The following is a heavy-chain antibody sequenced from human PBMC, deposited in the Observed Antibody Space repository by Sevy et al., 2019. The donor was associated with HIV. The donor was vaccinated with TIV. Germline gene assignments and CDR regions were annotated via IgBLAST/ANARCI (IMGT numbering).Heavy chain of an antibody. J-gene: IGHJ5*02. CDR3: ARDQHDYAGNVRTGWFDP. D-gene: IGHD4-17*01. Sequence: GGSLRLSCAASGFTFSSYWMSWVRQAPGKGLEWVADIIYDGSKKYYADSVKGRFTISRDNSKNTLYLQMNSLRAEDTAVYYCARDQHDYAGNVRTGWFDPWGQGTLVTVSS. CDR2: IIYDGSKK. CDR1: GFTFSSYW. V-gene: IGHV3-30-3*01.